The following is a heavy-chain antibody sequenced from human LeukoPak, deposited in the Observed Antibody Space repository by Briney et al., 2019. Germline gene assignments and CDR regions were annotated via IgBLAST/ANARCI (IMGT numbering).Heavy chain of an antibody. Sequence: GGSLRLSCAASGFTFSSYAMSWVRQAPGKGLEWVSAISDTGGSTYYADSVKGRFTISRDNSKNTLYLQLNSLRAEDTAVYYCAKELYSSYWMFDYWGQGTLVTVSS. D-gene: IGHD6-19*01. CDR2: ISDTGGST. J-gene: IGHJ4*02. CDR3: AKELYSSYWMFDY. CDR1: GFTFSSYA. V-gene: IGHV3-23*01.